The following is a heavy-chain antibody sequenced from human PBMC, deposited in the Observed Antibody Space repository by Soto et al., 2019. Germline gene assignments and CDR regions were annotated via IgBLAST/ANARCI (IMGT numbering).Heavy chain of an antibody. J-gene: IGHJ4*02. CDR1: GFSLSNSRMR. CDR2: IFSNDEK. Sequence: QVTLKESGPVLVKPTATLTLTCTVSGFSLSNSRMRVSWIRQHPGKALEWRAHIFSNDEKSYSASLKSRLTISKDTAKSQVGLTMTNMDPVDTATYYCARIRGWGWLGPNDYWGQGTLVTVSS. CDR3: ARIRGWGWLGPNDY. V-gene: IGHV2-26*01. D-gene: IGHD3-10*01.